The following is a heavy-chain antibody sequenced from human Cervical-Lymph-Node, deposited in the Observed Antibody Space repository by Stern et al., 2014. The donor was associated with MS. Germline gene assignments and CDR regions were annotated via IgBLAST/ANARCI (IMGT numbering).Heavy chain of an antibody. CDR1: CASINSGSYY. Sequence: QVQLQESGPGLVRPSQTLSLTCTVSCASINSGSYYWSWVRQPAGKGLEWIGRIYTSGSTDYSPSLISRVTISVDTSKNQFSLPLSSVTAADTAVYYCARLPGAVGSFYFDSWGQGSLVTVSS. D-gene: IGHD6-19*01. V-gene: IGHV4-61*02. CDR3: ARLPGAVGSFYFDS. CDR2: IYTSGST. J-gene: IGHJ4*01.